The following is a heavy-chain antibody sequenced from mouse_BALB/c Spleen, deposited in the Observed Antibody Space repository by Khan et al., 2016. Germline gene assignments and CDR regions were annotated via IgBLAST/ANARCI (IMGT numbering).Heavy chain of an antibody. Sequence: VQLQQSGPGLVKPSQSLSLTCTVTGYSITSGYAWNWIRQFPGNKLEWMGYINYSGSTTYNPSLKSQISITRDTSKNQFFLQLKSVTTEDTATYSCARDYYGSSFFDYWGQGTTLTVSS. CDR1: GYSITSGYA. J-gene: IGHJ2*01. D-gene: IGHD1-1*01. CDR3: ARDYYGSSFFDY. V-gene: IGHV3-2*02. CDR2: INYSGST.